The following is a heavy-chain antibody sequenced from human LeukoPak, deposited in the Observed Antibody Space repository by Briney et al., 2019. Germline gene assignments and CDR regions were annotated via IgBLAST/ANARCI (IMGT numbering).Heavy chain of an antibody. J-gene: IGHJ4*02. CDR1: GFSLSDQY. CDR3: ARDPGRGGAAAMDY. Sequence: GGSLRLSCAASGFSLSDQYMTWIRQAPGKGLEWIAYITSGTRITYYSDSVKGRFTISTDNAQNSLYLQMNSLRAEDTAVYYCARDPGRGGAAAMDYWGQGTLVTVSS. D-gene: IGHD6-13*01. V-gene: IGHV3-11*04. CDR2: ITSGTRIT.